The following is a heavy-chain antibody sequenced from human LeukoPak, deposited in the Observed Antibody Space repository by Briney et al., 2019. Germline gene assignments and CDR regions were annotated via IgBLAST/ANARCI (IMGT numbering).Heavy chain of an antibody. CDR3: ARGAKRWLPRPFDY. D-gene: IGHD5-24*01. CDR1: GGSFSGYY. V-gene: IGHV4-34*01. J-gene: IGHJ4*02. CDR2: IDHSGST. Sequence: SETLSLTCAVYGGSFSGYYWSWIRQPPGKGLEWIGEIDHSGSTNYNPSLKSRVTISVDTSKNQFSLKLSSVTAADTAVYYCARGAKRWLPRPFDYWGQGTLVTVSS.